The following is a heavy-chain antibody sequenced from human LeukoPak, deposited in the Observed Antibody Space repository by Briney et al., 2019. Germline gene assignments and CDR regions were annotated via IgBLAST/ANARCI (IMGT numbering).Heavy chain of an antibody. CDR1: GYTFTSYG. CDR2: ISAYNGNT. D-gene: IGHD3-10*01. J-gene: IGHJ4*02. CDR3: ARHHPYGSGTYYPNNFDY. V-gene: IGHV1-18*01. Sequence: ASVKVSCKASGYTFTSYGISWVRQAPGQGLEWMGWISAYNGNTNYAQKLQGRVTMTTDTSTSTAYMELRSLRSDDTAMYYCARHHPYGSGTYYPNNFDYWGQGTLVTVSS.